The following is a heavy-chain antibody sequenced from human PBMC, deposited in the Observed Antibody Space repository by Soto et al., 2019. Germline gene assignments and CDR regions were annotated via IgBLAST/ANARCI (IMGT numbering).Heavy chain of an antibody. CDR1: GGSISSGGYY. Sequence: QVQLQESGPGLVKPSQTLSLTCTVSGGSISSGGYYWSWIRQHPGKGLEWIGYIYYSGSTYYNPSLKRRVTISVDTSKNQFSLKLSSVTGADTAVYYCARDVATVPTLGGMDVWGQGTTVTVSS. CDR2: IYYSGST. V-gene: IGHV4-31*03. CDR3: ARDVATVPTLGGMDV. J-gene: IGHJ6*02. D-gene: IGHD4-4*01.